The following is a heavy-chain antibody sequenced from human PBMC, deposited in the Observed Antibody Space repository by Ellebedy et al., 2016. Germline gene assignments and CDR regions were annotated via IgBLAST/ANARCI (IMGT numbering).Heavy chain of an antibody. CDR2: IYYRGST. CDR3: AKQVRSSSWSAFDI. Sequence: SETLSLXCSVSGCSISTSSFFWGRIPQRPGKGLECIGNIYYRGSTYYNPSLKSRVTLSVDTSRNQFSLRLTSVTAADTALYFCAKQVRSSSWSAFDIWGQGTVVTVSS. J-gene: IGHJ3*02. V-gene: IGHV4-39*01. CDR1: GCSISTSSFF. D-gene: IGHD6-13*01.